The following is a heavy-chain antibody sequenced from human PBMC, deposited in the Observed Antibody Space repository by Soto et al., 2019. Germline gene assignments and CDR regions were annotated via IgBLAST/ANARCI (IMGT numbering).Heavy chain of an antibody. Sequence: EVQLVESGGGLVQPGGSLKLSCAASGFTFSGSAMHWVRQSSGKGLEWLGRIRSKASSYATVYAESVKGRFTISRDDSKNTAYLQMTSLNTEDTAVYYCTRRSEYDSGGYYYAFDYCGPGTLVTVSS. CDR3: TRRSEYDSGGYYYAFDY. CDR1: GFTFSGSA. D-gene: IGHD3-22*01. J-gene: IGHJ4*02. CDR2: IRSKASSYAT. V-gene: IGHV3-73*02.